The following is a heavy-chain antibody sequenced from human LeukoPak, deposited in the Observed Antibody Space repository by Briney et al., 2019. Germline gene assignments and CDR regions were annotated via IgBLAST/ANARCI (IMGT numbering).Heavy chain of an antibody. D-gene: IGHD3-3*01. V-gene: IGHV3-33*01. CDR3: ARYWSGYDYYYGMDV. CDR1: GFTFSSYG. J-gene: IGHJ6*02. CDR2: IWYDGSNK. Sequence: PGGSLRLSCAASGFTFSSYGIHWVRQAPGKGLEWVAVIWYDGSNKYYADSVKGRFTISRDNSKNTLYLQMNSLRAEDTAVYYCARYWSGYDYYYGMDVWGQGTTVTVSS.